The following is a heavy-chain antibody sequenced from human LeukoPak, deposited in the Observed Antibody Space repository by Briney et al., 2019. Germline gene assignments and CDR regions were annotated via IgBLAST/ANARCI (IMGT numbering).Heavy chain of an antibody. V-gene: IGHV3-20*04. D-gene: IGHD3-10*01. J-gene: IGHJ4*02. CDR3: ASNYDSGNYYNGLDY. CDR2: INWDGGSI. Sequence: PGGSLRLSCAASGFTFDDYGMSWVRQAPGKGLEWVAVINWDGGSIGYADSVKGRFTISRDNAKNSLYLQMNSLRGEDTALYYCASNYDSGNYYNGLDYWGQGTLVTVSS. CDR1: GFTFDDYG.